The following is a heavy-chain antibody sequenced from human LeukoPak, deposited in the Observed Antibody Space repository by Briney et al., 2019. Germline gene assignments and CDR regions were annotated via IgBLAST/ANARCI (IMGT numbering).Heavy chain of an antibody. CDR3: AKDFQGSGSYSRKVGHYFDY. CDR1: GFTFSSYW. Sequence: QPGGSLRLSCAASGFTFSSYWMSWVRQAPGKGLEWVAFIRYDGSNKYYADSVKGRFTISRDNSKNTLYLQMNSLRAEDTAVYYCAKDFQGSGSYSRKVGHYFDYWGQGTLVTVSS. D-gene: IGHD3-10*01. CDR2: IRYDGSNK. V-gene: IGHV3-30*02. J-gene: IGHJ4*02.